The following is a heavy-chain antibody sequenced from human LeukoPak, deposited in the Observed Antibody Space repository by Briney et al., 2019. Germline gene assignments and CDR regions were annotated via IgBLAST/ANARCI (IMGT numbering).Heavy chain of an antibody. Sequence: PSETLSLTCTVSGGSISSYYWSWIRQPPGKGLEWIGYIYYSGSTNYNPSLKSRDTISVDTSKNQFSLKLSSVTAADTAVYYCARDAYYYDSSGKITRWFDPWGQGTLVTVSS. J-gene: IGHJ5*02. CDR3: ARDAYYYDSSGKITRWFDP. CDR2: IYYSGST. V-gene: IGHV4-59*01. D-gene: IGHD3-22*01. CDR1: GGSISSYY.